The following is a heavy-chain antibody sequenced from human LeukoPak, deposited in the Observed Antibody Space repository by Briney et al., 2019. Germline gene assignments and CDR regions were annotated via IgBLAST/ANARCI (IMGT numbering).Heavy chain of an antibody. CDR2: IYYSGST. CDR1: GGSISSYY. CDR3: ARFSGSRMPFDY. D-gene: IGHD6-25*01. Sequence: SETLSLTCTVSGGSISSYYWSWIRQPPGKGLEWIGYIYYSGSTNYNPSLKSRVTISVDTSKNQFSLKLTSVTAADTAVYYCARFSGSRMPFDYWGQGALVTVSS. V-gene: IGHV4-59*01. J-gene: IGHJ4*02.